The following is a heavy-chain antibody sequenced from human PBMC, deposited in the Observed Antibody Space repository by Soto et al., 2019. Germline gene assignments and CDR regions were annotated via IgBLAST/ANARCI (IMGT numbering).Heavy chain of an antibody. V-gene: IGHV3-30*18. D-gene: IGHD3-22*01. CDR2: ISYDGSNK. Sequence: PGGSLRLSCAASGFTFSSYGMHWVRQAPGKGLEWVAVISYDGSNKYYADSVKGRFTISRDNSKNTLYLQMNSLRAEDTAVYYCAKDLDSSGYYQPYFDYWGQGTLVTVSS. CDR1: GFTFSSYG. CDR3: AKDLDSSGYYQPYFDY. J-gene: IGHJ4*02.